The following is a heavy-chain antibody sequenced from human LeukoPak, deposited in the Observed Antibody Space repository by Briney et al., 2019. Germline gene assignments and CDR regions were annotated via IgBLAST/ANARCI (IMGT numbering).Heavy chain of an antibody. CDR2: INAGNGNT. Sequence: ASVKVSCKASGYTFTSYGISWVRQAPGQGLEWMGWINAGNGNTKYSQKFQGRVTITRDTSASTAYMELSSLRSEDTAVYYCARTYYDFWSGYFLGNWFDPWGQGTLVTVSS. V-gene: IGHV1-3*01. J-gene: IGHJ5*02. D-gene: IGHD3-3*01. CDR3: ARTYYDFWSGYFLGNWFDP. CDR1: GYTFTSYG.